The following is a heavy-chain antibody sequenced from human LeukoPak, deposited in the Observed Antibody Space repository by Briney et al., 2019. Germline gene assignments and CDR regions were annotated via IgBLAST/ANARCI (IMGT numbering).Heavy chain of an antibody. CDR3: ARGLPGYSNGDDAFDI. CDR1: GGSISSSSYY. J-gene: IGHJ3*02. V-gene: IGHV4-39*07. CDR2: IYYSGST. Sequence: SETLSLTCTVSGGSISSSSYYWGWIRQPPGKGLEWIGNIYYSGSTYYNPSLKSRVTISVDTSRNQFSLKLSSVTAADTAVYYCARGLPGYSNGDDAFDIWGQGTMVTVSS. D-gene: IGHD6-19*01.